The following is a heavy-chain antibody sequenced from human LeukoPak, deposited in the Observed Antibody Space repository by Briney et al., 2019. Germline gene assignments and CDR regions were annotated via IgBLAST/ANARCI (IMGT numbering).Heavy chain of an antibody. D-gene: IGHD2-15*01. CDR2: IH. CDR1: GGSINGFF. V-gene: IGHV4-4*07. J-gene: IGHJ4*02. Sequence: SETLSLTRTVSGGSINGFFWSWIRHAAGEGLEWLGRIHSRVTLSLDTSKNQFSLKLTPVTAADTAVYYLARAPSGWGGICPVVSWGEGNLVTVSP. CDR3: ARAPSGWGGICPVVS.